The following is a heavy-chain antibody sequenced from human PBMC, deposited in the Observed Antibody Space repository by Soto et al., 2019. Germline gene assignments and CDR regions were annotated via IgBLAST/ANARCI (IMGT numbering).Heavy chain of an antibody. D-gene: IGHD1-1*01. Sequence: SETLSLTCTVFGASISGFYWSWIRKSAGKGLEWIGRIYATGTTDYNPSLKSRVMMSVDTSKKQFSLKLRSVTAADTAVYYCVRDGTKTLRDWFDPWGQGISVTVSS. CDR1: GASISGFY. J-gene: IGHJ5*02. CDR2: IYATGTT. CDR3: VRDGTKTLRDWFDP. V-gene: IGHV4-4*07.